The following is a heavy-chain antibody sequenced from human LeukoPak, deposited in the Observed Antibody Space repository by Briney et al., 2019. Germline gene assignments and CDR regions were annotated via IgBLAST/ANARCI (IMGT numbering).Heavy chain of an antibody. Sequence: PGGSLRLSCAVSGFTFSKYYMHWVRQAPGKGLVWVSRISSDGSNTNYADSVKGRFTISRDNAKSTLYLQMNSLRGEDTAVYYCLRVPYWGQGALSPSPQ. CDR3: LRVPY. CDR2: ISSDGSNT. J-gene: IGHJ4*02. CDR1: GFTFSKYY. V-gene: IGHV3-74*01.